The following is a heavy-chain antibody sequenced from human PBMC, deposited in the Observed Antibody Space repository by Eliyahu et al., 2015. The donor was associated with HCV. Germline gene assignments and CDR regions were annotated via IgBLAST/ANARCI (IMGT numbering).Heavy chain of an antibody. V-gene: IGHV2-5*02. CDR1: GFSLSTSGVG. D-gene: IGHD4-11*01. CDR2: IYWDDDK. CDR3: AHSYPMTTDRLAFDY. J-gene: IGHJ4*02. Sequence: QITLKESGPTLVKPTQTLTLTCTFSGFSLSTSGVGVGWIRQSPGKALEWLALIYWDDDKRYSPSLKSRLTITKDTSKNQVVLTMTNMDPVDTATYYCAHSYPMTTDRLAFDYWGQGTLVTVSS.